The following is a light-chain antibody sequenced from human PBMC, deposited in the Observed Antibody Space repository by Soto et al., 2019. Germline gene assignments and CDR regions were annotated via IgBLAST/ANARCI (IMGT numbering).Light chain of an antibody. CDR3: QQYYTSPET. J-gene: IGKJ2*01. CDR2: GAS. V-gene: IGKV3-20*01. CDR1: QNVGSRY. Sequence: EIVLTQSPGILSLSPGERATLSCRASQNVGSRYLAWYQQKPGQTPRLLIYGASSRVTGITGRFNASGSGTDFTLTITRLEPEDFAVYYCQQYYTSPETFGLGTKVDIK.